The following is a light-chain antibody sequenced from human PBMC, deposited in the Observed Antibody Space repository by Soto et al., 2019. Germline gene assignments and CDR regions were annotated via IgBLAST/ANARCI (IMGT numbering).Light chain of an antibody. CDR2: EVT. CDR1: SSDVGGYNY. V-gene: IGLV2-14*01. J-gene: IGLJ2*01. CDR3: SSYTSSNTLV. Sequence: QSVLTQPASVSGSPGQSITISCTGSSSDVGGYNYVSWYQLHPGKAPKLMIHEVTNRPSGVSNRFSGSKSGNTASLTISGLRAEDEADYYCSSYTSSNTLVFGGGTKLTVL.